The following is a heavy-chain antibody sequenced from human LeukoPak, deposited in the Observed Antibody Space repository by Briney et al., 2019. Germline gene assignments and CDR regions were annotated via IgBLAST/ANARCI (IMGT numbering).Heavy chain of an antibody. CDR1: GFIFSTYG. J-gene: IGHJ1*01. CDR2: ISYDGSNK. D-gene: IGHD6-25*01. V-gene: IGHV3-30*18. Sequence: GGSLRLSCEASGFIFSTYGMHWVRQAPGKGLEWVAVISYDGSNKFYADSVKGRFSISRDNSKNTLDLQMYSLRAEDTAVYYCAKEPIAYSSGWYFQDWGQGTQVTVSS. CDR3: AKEPIAYSSGWYFQD.